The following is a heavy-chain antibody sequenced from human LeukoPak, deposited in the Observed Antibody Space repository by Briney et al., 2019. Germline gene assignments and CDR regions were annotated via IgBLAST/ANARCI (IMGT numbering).Heavy chain of an antibody. J-gene: IGHJ5*02. Sequence: SETLSLTCTVSGGSISSGSYYWSWIRQPAGKGLEWIGRIYTSGSTNYNPSLKSRVTMSGDTSKNQFSLKLSSVTAADTAVYYCAREPTPGIAARRFDPWGQGTLVTVSS. V-gene: IGHV4-61*02. D-gene: IGHD6-13*01. CDR2: IYTSGST. CDR1: GGSISSGSYY. CDR3: AREPTPGIAARRFDP.